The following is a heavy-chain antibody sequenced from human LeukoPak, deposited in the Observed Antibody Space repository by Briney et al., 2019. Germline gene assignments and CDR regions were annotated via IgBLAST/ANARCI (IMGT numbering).Heavy chain of an antibody. Sequence: GGSLRLSCAASGFTFSSYSMNWVRQAPGKGLEWVSSISSSSSYIYYADSVKGRFTISRDDAKNSLYLQMNSLRAEDTAVYYCARDKSRGVFWFDPWGQGTLVTVSS. CDR2: ISSSSSYI. D-gene: IGHD2-8*02. V-gene: IGHV3-21*01. J-gene: IGHJ5*02. CDR1: GFTFSSYS. CDR3: ARDKSRGVFWFDP.